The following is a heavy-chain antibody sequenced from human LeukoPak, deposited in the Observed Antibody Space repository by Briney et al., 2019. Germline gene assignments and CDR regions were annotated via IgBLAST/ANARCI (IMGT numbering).Heavy chain of an antibody. D-gene: IGHD2-8*01. J-gene: IGHJ4*02. CDR2: IHQHGNEK. CDR1: GFTFSNYW. Sequence: VGSLRLSCAASGFTFSNYWMSWVRQAPGKGLEWVASIHQHGNEKYFVDSVRGRFTISRDNAKNSLYLQMSSLRAEDTAVYYCATLNGPLFEYWGQGTLVTVSS. CDR3: ATLNGPLFEY. V-gene: IGHV3-7*01.